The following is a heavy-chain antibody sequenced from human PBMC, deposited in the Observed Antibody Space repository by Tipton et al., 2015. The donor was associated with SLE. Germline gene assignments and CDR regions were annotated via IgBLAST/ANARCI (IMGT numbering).Heavy chain of an antibody. Sequence: LRLSCAVYGGSFSGYYWSWIRQPPGKGLEWIGEINHSGSTNYNPSLKSRVTISVDTSKNQFSLKLSSVTAADTAVHYCARGLSLRQRITIFGVVHWFDPWGQGTLVTVSS. CDR1: GGSFSGYY. CDR2: INHSGST. D-gene: IGHD3-3*01. CDR3: ARGLSLRQRITIFGVVHWFDP. J-gene: IGHJ5*02. V-gene: IGHV4-34*01.